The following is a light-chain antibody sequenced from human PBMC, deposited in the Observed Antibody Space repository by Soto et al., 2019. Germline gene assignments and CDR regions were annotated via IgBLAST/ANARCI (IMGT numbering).Light chain of an antibody. CDR1: QSLVYTDGDTH. V-gene: IGKV2-30*01. Sequence: DVVMTQSPLSLPVTLGQPSSISFSSSQSLVYTDGDTHLNWFHQRPGQSPRRLIYKVSNRDSGVPDRFSGSGSGTDFTLKISRVEAEDVAVYYCMQGTHWPRTSGQGTKVDI. J-gene: IGKJ1*01. CDR3: MQGTHWPRT. CDR2: KVS.